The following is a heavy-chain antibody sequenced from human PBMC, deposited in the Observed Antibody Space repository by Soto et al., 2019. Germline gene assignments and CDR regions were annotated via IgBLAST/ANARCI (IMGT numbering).Heavy chain of an antibody. Sequence: ASVKVSCKAYGYTFTGYYMHWVRQAAGQGHEWMGWINPNSGGTNYAQKFQCRVTMTRDTYISTAYMELSRLRSDDTAVYFCAIAGYVVYSPYYYYCMDVWGQGTSVTVSS. CDR1: GYTFTGYY. CDR2: INPNSGGT. CDR3: AIAGYVVYSPYYYYCMDV. J-gene: IGHJ6*02. D-gene: IGHD4-17*01. V-gene: IGHV1-2*02.